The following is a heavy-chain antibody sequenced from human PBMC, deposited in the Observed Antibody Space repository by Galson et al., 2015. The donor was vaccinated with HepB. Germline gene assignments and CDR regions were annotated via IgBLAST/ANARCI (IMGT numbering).Heavy chain of an antibody. Sequence: SVKVSCKASGYTFTGYYMHWVRQAPGQGLEWMGWINPNSGGTNYAQKFQGRVTMTRDTSISTAYMELSRLRSDDTAVYYCASSLDTGYSSGWVAQEDYYMDVWGKGTTVTVSS. D-gene: IGHD6-19*01. V-gene: IGHV1-2*02. CDR3: ASSLDTGYSSGWVAQEDYYMDV. CDR1: GYTFTGYY. CDR2: INPNSGGT. J-gene: IGHJ6*03.